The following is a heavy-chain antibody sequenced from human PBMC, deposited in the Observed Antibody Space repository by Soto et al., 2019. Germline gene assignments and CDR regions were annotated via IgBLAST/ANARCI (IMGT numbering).Heavy chain of an antibody. Sequence: ASVKVSCKASGYTFTGHYMHWVRQAPGQGLERMGWINPNSGGTNYAQKFQGWVTMTRDTSISTAYMELSRLRSDDTAVYYCARDANGSGSSRGMDVWGQGTTVTVSS. V-gene: IGHV1-2*04. CDR1: GYTFTGHY. CDR3: ARDANGSGSSRGMDV. CDR2: INPNSGGT. D-gene: IGHD3-10*01. J-gene: IGHJ6*02.